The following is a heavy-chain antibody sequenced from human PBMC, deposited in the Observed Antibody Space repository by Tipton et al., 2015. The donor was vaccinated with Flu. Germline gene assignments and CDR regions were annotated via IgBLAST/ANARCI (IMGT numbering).Heavy chain of an antibody. CDR2: IGDSGDST. CDR3: ARDGVSGSYATFDY. CDR1: GFVFSSYA. J-gene: IGHJ4*02. V-gene: IGHV3-23*01. Sequence: GSLRLSCEVSGFVFSSYAMSWVRQGPGGGLEWVSSIGDSGDSTYYADSVQGRFTVSRDNSKNTLYLQMNSLRAEDTAVYCCARDGVSGSYATFDYWGQGTLVTVSS. D-gene: IGHD1-26*01.